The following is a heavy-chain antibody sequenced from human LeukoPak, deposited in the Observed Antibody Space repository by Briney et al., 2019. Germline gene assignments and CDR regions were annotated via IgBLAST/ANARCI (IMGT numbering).Heavy chain of an antibody. CDR1: GGSISSYY. D-gene: IGHD3-22*01. V-gene: IGHV4-59*01. CDR2: IYYSGST. CDR3: ARVSKVDYYDSGGEFNY. J-gene: IGHJ4*02. Sequence: SETLSLTCTVSGGSISSYYWSWIRQPPGKGLEWIGYIYYSGSTNYNPSLKSRVTISVDTSKNQFSLKLSSVTAADTAVYYRARVSKVDYYDSGGEFNYWGQGTLDTVSS.